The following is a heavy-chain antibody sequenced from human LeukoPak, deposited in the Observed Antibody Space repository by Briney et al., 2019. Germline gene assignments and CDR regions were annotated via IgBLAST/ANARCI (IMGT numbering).Heavy chain of an antibody. D-gene: IGHD6-13*01. Sequence: SETLSLTCAVSGGSISSSNWWSWVRQPPGKGLEWIGEIYHSGSTNYNPSLKSRVTMSVDTSKNQFSLKLSSVTAADTAVYYCARDRSRPNPFFDSWGQGTLVTVSS. CDR1: GGSISSSNW. J-gene: IGHJ4*02. CDR2: IYHSGST. V-gene: IGHV4-4*02. CDR3: ARDRSRPNPFFDS.